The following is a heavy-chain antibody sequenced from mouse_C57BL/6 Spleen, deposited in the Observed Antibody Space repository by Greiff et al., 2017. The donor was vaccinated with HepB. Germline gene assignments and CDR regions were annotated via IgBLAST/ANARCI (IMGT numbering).Heavy chain of an antibody. D-gene: IGHD1-1*01. CDR2: IDPSDSYT. CDR3: ARGVLRYFDV. V-gene: IGHV1-59*01. J-gene: IGHJ1*03. Sequence: QVQLKQPGAELVRPGTSVKLSCKASGYTFTSYWMHWVKQRPGQGLEWIGVIDPSDSYTNYNQKFKGKATLTVDTSSSTAYMQLSSLTSEDSAVYYCARGVLRYFDVWGTGTTVTVSS. CDR1: GYTFTSYW.